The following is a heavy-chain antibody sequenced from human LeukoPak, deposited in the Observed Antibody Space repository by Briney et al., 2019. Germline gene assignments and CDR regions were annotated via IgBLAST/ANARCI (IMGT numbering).Heavy chain of an antibody. V-gene: IGHV1-18*01. D-gene: IGHD3-22*01. CDR2: ISAYNGNT. CDR3: ARDSPYYYDSSGYAFDY. J-gene: IGHJ4*02. Sequence: ASVKVSCKASGYTFTSYGISWVRQAPGQGLEWMGWISAYNGNTNYAQKFQGRVTITADESTSTAYMELSSLRSEDTAVYYCARDSPYYYDSSGYAFDYWGQGTLVTVSS. CDR1: GYTFTSYG.